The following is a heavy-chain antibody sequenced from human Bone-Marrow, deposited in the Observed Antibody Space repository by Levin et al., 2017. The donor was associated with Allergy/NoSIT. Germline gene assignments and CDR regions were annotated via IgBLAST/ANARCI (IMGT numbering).Heavy chain of an antibody. J-gene: IGHJ5*02. CDR2: ISWSSSNM. Sequence: PGGSLRLSCAASGFIFDDYAMNWVRQPPGKGLEWVAGISWSSSNMAYADSVKGRFTISSDSAKSSLYLQMNNLRPEDTALYYCTKSQDSSILGNWFDPWGQGTPVTVSS. D-gene: IGHD6-19*01. CDR3: TKSQDSSILGNWFDP. V-gene: IGHV3-9*01. CDR1: GFIFDDYA.